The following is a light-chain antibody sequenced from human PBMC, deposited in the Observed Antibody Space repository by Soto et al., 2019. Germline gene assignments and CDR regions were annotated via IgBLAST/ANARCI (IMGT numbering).Light chain of an antibody. Sequence: EIVMTQSPATLSVSPGERATLSCRASQSVSNNLAWYQQKPGQAPRVLIYFASTRATGIPARFSGSGSGTEFTLTICSLQSEDFAVYYCQQYNEWPLTFGGGTKVETK. CDR2: FAS. CDR3: QQYNEWPLT. CDR1: QSVSNN. V-gene: IGKV3-15*01. J-gene: IGKJ4*01.